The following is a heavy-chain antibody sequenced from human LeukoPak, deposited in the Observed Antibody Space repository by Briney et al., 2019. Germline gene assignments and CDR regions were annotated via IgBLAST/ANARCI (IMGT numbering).Heavy chain of an antibody. D-gene: IGHD3-10*02. V-gene: IGHV4-4*07. Sequence: SETLSLTCSVSGGSTSDYYWNWIRQPAGQGLEWLGRIYYTGNTAYNPSLESRLTMSLDTAKNQFSLTVTSVTAADTAVYYCARGGTLFTYFDSWGQGTLVTVSS. CDR1: GGSTSDYY. J-gene: IGHJ4*02. CDR3: ARGGTLFTYFDS. CDR2: IYYTGNT.